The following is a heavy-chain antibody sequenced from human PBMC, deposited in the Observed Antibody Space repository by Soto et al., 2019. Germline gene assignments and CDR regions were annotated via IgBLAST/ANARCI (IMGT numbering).Heavy chain of an antibody. D-gene: IGHD3-22*01. CDR2: INHSGST. V-gene: IGHV4-34*01. CDR1: GGSFSGYY. J-gene: IGHJ6*02. CDR3: ARDYYYDSSGYSTWRYYYYYGMDV. Sequence: SDTLSLTCAVYGGSFSGYYWSWIRQPPGKGLEWIGEINHSGSTNYNPSLKRRVTISVDTSKNQFSLKLSSVTAADTAVYYCARDYYYDSSGYSTWRYYYYYGMDVWGQGTTVTVSS.